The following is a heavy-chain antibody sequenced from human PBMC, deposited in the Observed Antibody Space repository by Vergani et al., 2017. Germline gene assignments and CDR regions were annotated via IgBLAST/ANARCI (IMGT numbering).Heavy chain of an antibody. CDR1: GFTFSSYG. CDR2: ISYDGSNK. J-gene: IGHJ6*02. V-gene: IGHV3-30*18. D-gene: IGHD6-13*01. CDR3: AKDRGSSWYLYYYGMDV. Sequence: QVQLVESGGGVVQPGRSLRLSCAASGFTFSSYGMHWVRQAPGKGLEGVAVISYDGSNKYYADSVKGRFTISRDNSKNTLYLQRNSLRAEDTAVYYCAKDRGSSWYLYYYGMDVWGQGTTVTVSS.